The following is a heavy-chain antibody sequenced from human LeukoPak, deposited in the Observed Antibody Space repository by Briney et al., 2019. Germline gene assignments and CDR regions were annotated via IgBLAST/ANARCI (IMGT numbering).Heavy chain of an antibody. CDR1: GFIFSSHG. CDR2: IAGDGSNK. Sequence: GGSLRLSCAASGFIFSSHGMHWVRQAPGKGLEWVAVIAGDGSNKDYADSVKGRFTISRDNSKDTLYLQMNSLRTEDTAVHYCAKDQYYYDSSGYYTDDAFDIWGQGTMVTVSS. V-gene: IGHV3-30*04. J-gene: IGHJ3*02. CDR3: AKDQYYYDSSGYYTDDAFDI. D-gene: IGHD3-22*01.